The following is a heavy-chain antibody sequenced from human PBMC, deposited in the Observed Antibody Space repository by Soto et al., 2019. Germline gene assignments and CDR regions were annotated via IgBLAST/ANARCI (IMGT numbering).Heavy chain of an antibody. V-gene: IGHV4-38-2*01. CDR1: GYSISSGYY. J-gene: IGHJ4*02. D-gene: IGHD3-22*01. CDR3: ATTRGENYYDSSGPFDY. CDR2: IYHSGST. Sequence: SETLSLTCAVSGYSISSGYYWGWIRQPPGKGLEWIGSIYHSGSTYYNPSLKSRVTISVDTSKNQFSLKLSSVTAADTAVYYCATTRGENYYDSSGPFDYWGQGTLVT.